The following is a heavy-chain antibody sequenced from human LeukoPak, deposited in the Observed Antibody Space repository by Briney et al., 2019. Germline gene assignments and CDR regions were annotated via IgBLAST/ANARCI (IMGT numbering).Heavy chain of an antibody. CDR1: GFTFSSYA. D-gene: IGHD6-19*01. J-gene: IGHJ4*02. V-gene: IGHV3-64D*09. CDR2: ISGSGDIT. CDR3: VRDGMAVAGTAPLDY. Sequence: PGGSLRLSCSASGFTFSSYAMHWVRQAPGKGLEYFSAISGSGDITYYADSVKGRFNISRDNSKNTLYLQMSSLTPEDAAVYYCVRDGMAVAGTAPLDYWGQGILVTVSS.